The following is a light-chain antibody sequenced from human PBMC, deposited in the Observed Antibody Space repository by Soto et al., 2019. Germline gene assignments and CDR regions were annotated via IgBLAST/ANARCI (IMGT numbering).Light chain of an antibody. Sequence: DIHMTQSPSSLSVSVGDRVTIACSTCRKINAWLAWYQQRPGQAPKLLIYAASTVQSGVPSRFSGSGSGTEFTLTISSLQPEDFATYYCQQANSFPLTFGGGTKVDIK. V-gene: IGKV1-12*01. CDR3: QQANSFPLT. J-gene: IGKJ4*02. CDR1: RKINAW. CDR2: AAS.